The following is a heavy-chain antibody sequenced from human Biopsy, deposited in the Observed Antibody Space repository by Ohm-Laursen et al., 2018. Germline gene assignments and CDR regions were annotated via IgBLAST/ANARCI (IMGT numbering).Heavy chain of an antibody. Sequence: ASVKVSCKASGYTFTGQYLHWVRQVPGQGLEWMGWINPHSGTTKFAQDFQGRVTMTRGTSITTAYMELRRLRSDDTAVYYCAKGQDLRGGAEYFQHWGQGALVTVSS. CDR2: INPHSGTT. D-gene: IGHD2-15*01. CDR1: GYTFTGQY. CDR3: AKGQDLRGGAEYFQH. V-gene: IGHV1-2*02. J-gene: IGHJ1*01.